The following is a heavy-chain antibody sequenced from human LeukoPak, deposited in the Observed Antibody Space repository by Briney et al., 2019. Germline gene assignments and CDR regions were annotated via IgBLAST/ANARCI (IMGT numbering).Heavy chain of an antibody. CDR3: ARVGSYYDAFDI. CDR2: IYYSGST. CDR1: GGSVSSGSYY. D-gene: IGHD2-8*01. Sequence: PSETLSLTCTVSGGSVSSGSYYWSWIRQPPGKGLEWIGYIYYSGSTNYNPSLKSRVTISVDTSKNQFSLKLSSVTAADTAVYYCARVGSYYDAFDIWGQGTMVTVPS. V-gene: IGHV4-61*01. J-gene: IGHJ3*02.